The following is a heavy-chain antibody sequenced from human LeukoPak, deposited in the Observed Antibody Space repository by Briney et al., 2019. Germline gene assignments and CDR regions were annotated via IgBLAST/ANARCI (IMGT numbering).Heavy chain of an antibody. D-gene: IGHD1-26*01. Sequence: ASVKVSCKASGYTFTSYDINWVRQATGQGLEWMGWMNPNSGNTGYAQKFRGRVTMTRNTSISTAYMELSSLRSEDTAVYYCARGNVGRYYYYYMDVWGKGTTVTVSS. CDR3: ARGNVGRYYYYYMDV. CDR1: GYTFTSYD. V-gene: IGHV1-8*01. J-gene: IGHJ6*03. CDR2: MNPNSGNT.